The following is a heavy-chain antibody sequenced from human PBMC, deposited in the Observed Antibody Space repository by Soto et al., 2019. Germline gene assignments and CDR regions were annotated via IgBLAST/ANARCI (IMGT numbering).Heavy chain of an antibody. CDR2: MNPNSGNT. J-gene: IGHJ5*02. D-gene: IGHD2-2*01. CDR3: ARGSWIVVVPAAITRWNWFDP. Sequence: ASVKVSCKASGYTFTSYDINWVRQATGQGLEWMGWMNPNSGNTGYAQKFQGRVTMTRNTSISTAYMELSSLRSEDTAVYYCARGSWIVVVPAAITRWNWFDPWGQGTLVTVSS. V-gene: IGHV1-8*01. CDR1: GYTFTSYD.